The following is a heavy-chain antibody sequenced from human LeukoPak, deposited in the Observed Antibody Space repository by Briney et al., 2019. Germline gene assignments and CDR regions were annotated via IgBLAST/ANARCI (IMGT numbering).Heavy chain of an antibody. CDR2: IKQDGSEK. V-gene: IGHV3-7*04. Sequence: PGGSLRLSCAASGFTFDTYWMTWVRQAPGKGLEWVASIKQDGSEKYYVDSVKGRFTISRDNAKSSLYLQMNSLRAEDTALYHCARHCPLWGYWGQGTLVTVSS. D-gene: IGHD7-27*01. CDR1: GFTFDTYW. J-gene: IGHJ4*02. CDR3: ARHCPLWGY.